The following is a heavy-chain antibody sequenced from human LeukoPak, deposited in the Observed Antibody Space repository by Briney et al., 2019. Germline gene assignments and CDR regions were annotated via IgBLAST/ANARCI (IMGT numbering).Heavy chain of an antibody. Sequence: GGSLRLSCAASGFSFSSFSMGWVRLPPGEGLEWVSAISGSGDSTYYAESVKGRFTISRDTSKNTLYLQMTSLRAEDTAVYYCADQDYGDYMDYFHHWGQGTLVTVSS. CDR2: ISGSGDST. J-gene: IGHJ1*01. CDR1: GFSFSSFS. CDR3: ADQDYGDYMDYFHH. V-gene: IGHV3-23*01. D-gene: IGHD4-17*01.